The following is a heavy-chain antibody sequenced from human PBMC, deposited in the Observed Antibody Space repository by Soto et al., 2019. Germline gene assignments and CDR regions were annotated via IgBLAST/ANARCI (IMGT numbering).Heavy chain of an antibody. D-gene: IGHD6-19*01. CDR1: GGSISSSSYY. Sequence: QLQLQESGPGLVKPSETLSLTCTVSGGSISSSSYYWGWIRQPPGKGLEWIGSIYYSGSTYYNPPLESRLTIPAVTPTNPSALKLRSVTAAATAVYYCARPRIAVAYSAFDIWGQWTMVTVSS. V-gene: IGHV4-39*02. CDR3: ARPRIAVAYSAFDI. CDR2: IYYSGST. J-gene: IGHJ3*02.